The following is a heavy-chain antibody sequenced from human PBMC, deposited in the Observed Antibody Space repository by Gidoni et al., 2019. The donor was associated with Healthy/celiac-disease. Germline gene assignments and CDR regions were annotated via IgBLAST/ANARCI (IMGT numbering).Heavy chain of an antibody. CDR1: GFIFSNAW. CDR3: TTGGTTVPHDAFDI. CDR2: FKSKIDGGTA. Sequence: EVQLVESGGGLVKPGGSLRLSCAASGFIFSNAWMSWVRHAPGKGLEWVGRFKSKIDGGTADYAAPVKGRFTVSRADSENTLYLHMNSLKTEDTAVYYCTTGGTTVPHDAFDIWGQGTMVTVSS. D-gene: IGHD4-17*01. V-gene: IGHV3-15*01. J-gene: IGHJ3*02.